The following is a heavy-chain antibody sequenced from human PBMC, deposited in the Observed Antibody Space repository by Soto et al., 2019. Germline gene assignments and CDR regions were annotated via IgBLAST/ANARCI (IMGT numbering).Heavy chain of an antibody. Sequence: PETLSLTCTVSGGSVSSGSYYWSWIRQPPGKGLEWIGYIYYSGSTNYNPSLKSRVTISVDTSKNQFSLKLSSVTAADTAVYYCASEGVGATRTGDYWGQGTLSTVSS. CDR3: ASEGVGATRTGDY. CDR2: IYYSGST. D-gene: IGHD1-26*01. J-gene: IGHJ4*02. V-gene: IGHV4-61*01. CDR1: GGSVSSGSYY.